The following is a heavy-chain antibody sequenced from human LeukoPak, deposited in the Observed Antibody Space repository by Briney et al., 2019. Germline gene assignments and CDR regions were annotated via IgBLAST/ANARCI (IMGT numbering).Heavy chain of an antibody. D-gene: IGHD3-10*01. V-gene: IGHV1-2*02. Sequence: ASVKVSCKASGYTFTGYYMHWVRQAPGQGLEWMGWINPNSGGTNYAQKFQGRATMTRDTSISTAYMELSSLRSDDTAVYYCAREGRITMVRGVILNWFDPWGQGTLVTVSS. CDR3: AREGRITMVRGVILNWFDP. CDR2: INPNSGGT. J-gene: IGHJ5*02. CDR1: GYTFTGYY.